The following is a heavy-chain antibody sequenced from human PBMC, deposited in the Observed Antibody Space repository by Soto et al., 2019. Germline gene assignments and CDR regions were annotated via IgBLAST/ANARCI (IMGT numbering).Heavy chain of an antibody. CDR2: VYSTGGV. CDR3: ARDLSGTGLDI. Sequence: QLQLHESGPGLVKPSETLSLTCNVSGDSIGRFYWSWIRQSAGKGLEWIGRVYSTGGVTYNHALNGRVTISLDRSNNPVSLEMNSVTAADTAVYFCARDLSGTGLDIWGRGTRVSVSS. D-gene: IGHD1-26*01. V-gene: IGHV4-4*07. J-gene: IGHJ6*02. CDR1: GDSIGRFY.